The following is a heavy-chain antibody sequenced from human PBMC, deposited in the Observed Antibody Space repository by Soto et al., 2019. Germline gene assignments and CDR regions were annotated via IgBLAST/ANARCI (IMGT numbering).Heavy chain of an antibody. J-gene: IGHJ6*02. Sequence: PGESLKISCEGSGYSFTNYWIGWVRQMPGKGLEWMGIIYPGDSDTRYSPSFQGQVTISADKSISTAYLQWSSLKASDTAMYYCAKTAAGGKNYYGMDVWGQGTTVTVSS. V-gene: IGHV5-51*01. CDR1: GYSFTNYW. D-gene: IGHD6-13*01. CDR2: IYPGDSDT. CDR3: AKTAAGGKNYYGMDV.